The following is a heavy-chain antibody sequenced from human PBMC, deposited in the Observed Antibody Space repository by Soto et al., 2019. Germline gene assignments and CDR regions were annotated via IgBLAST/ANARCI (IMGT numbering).Heavy chain of an antibody. D-gene: IGHD2-15*01. J-gene: IGHJ4*02. CDR2: VRNKANSYTT. CDR3: VRNLASGGTYYFDY. CDR1: GFTFSDHY. V-gene: IGHV3-72*01. Sequence: EVQLVESGGGLVEPGGSLRLSCEASGFTFSDHYMDWVRQSPGKGLEWIGRVRNKANSYTTEYAASVRGRLTVSRDDSKHSLYLQMNSLTTEDTAMYYCVRNLASGGTYYFDYWGQGTLVTVSS.